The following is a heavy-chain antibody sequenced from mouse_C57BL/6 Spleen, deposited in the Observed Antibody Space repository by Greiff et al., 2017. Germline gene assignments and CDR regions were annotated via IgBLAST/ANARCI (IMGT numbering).Heavy chain of an antibody. CDR1: GYTFTSYW. CDR3: SREGAGTRWYFDV. D-gene: IGHD4-1*01. CDR2: IDPSDSET. Sequence: VQLQQPGAELVRPGSSVKLSCKASGYTFTSYWMHWVKQRPIQGLEWIGNIDPSDSETHYNQKFKDKATLTVDKSSSTAYMHLSSLTSEDSAVYYCSREGAGTRWYFDVWGTGTTVTVSS. V-gene: IGHV1-52*01. J-gene: IGHJ1*03.